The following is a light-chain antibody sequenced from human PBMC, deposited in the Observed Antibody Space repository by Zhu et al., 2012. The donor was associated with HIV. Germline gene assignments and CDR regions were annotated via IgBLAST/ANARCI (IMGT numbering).Light chain of an antibody. Sequence: DIQLTHSPSFLSASVGDRVTITCRASQDISIYLAWYQQKPGKAPKLLIYPASALQSGVPSRFSGSRSGTEFTLTISSLQPEDFGTYYCQQFNTYPLTFGGGPKVE. CDR3: QQFNTYPLT. V-gene: IGKV1-9*01. CDR1: QDISIY. CDR2: PAS. J-gene: IGKJ4*01.